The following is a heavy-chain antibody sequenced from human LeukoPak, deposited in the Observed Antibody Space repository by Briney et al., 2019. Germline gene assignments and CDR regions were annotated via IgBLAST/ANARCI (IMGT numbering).Heavy chain of an antibody. CDR2: FDPEDGET. D-gene: IGHD6-13*01. J-gene: IGHJ5*02. CDR3: AHIARYGSIPPGFVP. V-gene: IGHV1-24*01. CDR1: GYTLTELS. Sequence: GASVKVSCKVSGYTLTELSMHWVRQAPGKGLEWMGGFDPEDGETIYAQKFQGRVTMTEDTSTDTAYMELSSLGSEDTAVYYCAHIARYGSIPPGFVPWGQGTLVTVSS.